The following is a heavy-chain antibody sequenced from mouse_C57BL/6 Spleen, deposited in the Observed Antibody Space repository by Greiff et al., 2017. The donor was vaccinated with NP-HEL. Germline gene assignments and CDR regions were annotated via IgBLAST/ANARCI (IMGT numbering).Heavy chain of an antibody. V-gene: IGHV5-4*01. CDR3: ARDQGLTGYPSYAMDD. CDR1: GFTFSSYA. Sequence: EVQLVESGGGLVKPGGSLKLSCAASGFTFSSYAMSWVRQTPEKRLEWVATISDGGSYTYYPDNVKGRFTISRDNAKNNLYLQMSHLKSEDTAMYDCARDQGLTGYPSYAMDDWGQGTSVTVSS. J-gene: IGHJ4*01. D-gene: IGHD3-2*02. CDR2: ISDGGSYT.